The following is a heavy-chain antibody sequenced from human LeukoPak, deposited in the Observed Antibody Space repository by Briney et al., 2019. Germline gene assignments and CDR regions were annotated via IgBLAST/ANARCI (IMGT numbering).Heavy chain of an antibody. CDR3: AIAEFRAYFSGTRCLTPFDP. Sequence: PGGSLRLSCAASGFTFSSYWMSWVRQAPGKGLEWVANIKQDGSEKYYVDSVKGRFTISRDNSKNTLYLQMNSLRAEDTAVYYCAIAEFRAYFSGTRCLTPFDPWGPGTLVTVSS. D-gene: IGHD2-2*01. J-gene: IGHJ5*02. CDR2: IKQDGSEK. CDR1: GFTFSSYW. V-gene: IGHV3-7*01.